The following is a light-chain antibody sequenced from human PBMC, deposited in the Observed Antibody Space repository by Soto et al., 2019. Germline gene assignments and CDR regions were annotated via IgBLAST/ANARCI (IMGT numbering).Light chain of an antibody. CDR1: QGISSF. J-gene: IGKJ4*01. V-gene: IGKV1-8*01. Sequence: AIRMTQSPSSFSASTGDRVTITCRASQGISSFLAWYQQKPGKAPELLIYAASTLQSGVPSRFSGSGSGTDFTLTISCLQSEDFATDYCQQYYSYHALTFGGGTKVEIK. CDR2: AAS. CDR3: QQYYSYHALT.